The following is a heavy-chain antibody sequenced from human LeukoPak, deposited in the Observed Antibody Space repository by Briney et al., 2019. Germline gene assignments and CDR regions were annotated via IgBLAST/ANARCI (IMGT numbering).Heavy chain of an antibody. D-gene: IGHD1-26*01. Sequence: ASVKVSCKASGYIFTGYYMHWVRQAPGQGLEWMGWINPNSGDTNYGQKFQGRVTMTRDTSISTAYMELSRLRSDDTAVYYCAREAGTTTDFDYWGQGTLVTVSS. V-gene: IGHV1-2*02. CDR2: INPNSGDT. CDR1: GYIFTGYY. CDR3: AREAGTTTDFDY. J-gene: IGHJ4*02.